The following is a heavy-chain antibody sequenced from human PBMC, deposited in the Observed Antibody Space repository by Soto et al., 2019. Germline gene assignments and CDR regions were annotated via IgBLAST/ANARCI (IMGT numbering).Heavy chain of an antibody. CDR2: VSYDGSNK. CDR3: ARGTTASAFSAMDV. J-gene: IGHJ6*02. Sequence: QVQLVESAGGVVEPGRSLRLSCAASGFTFSNNAMDWVRQAPGKGLEWVAVVSYDGSNKYIAESVKGRFTISRDNSKNTLFLQMNSLRAEDTARDYCARGTTASAFSAMDVWGQGTRVTVSS. D-gene: IGHD1-1*01. CDR1: GFTFSNNA. V-gene: IGHV3-30-3*01.